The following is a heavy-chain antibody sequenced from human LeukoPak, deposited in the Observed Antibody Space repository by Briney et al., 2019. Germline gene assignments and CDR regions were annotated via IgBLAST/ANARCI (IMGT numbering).Heavy chain of an antibody. CDR2: IVGDGGST. CDR1: AFPFSSYA. CDR3: AKTHSSSWHPLDF. J-gene: IGHJ4*02. Sequence: GRSRSLAWAASAFPFSSYAMGWVRQAPGKGREWDSAIVGDGGSTYYADSVKGRFTISRDNSNNTLYLQMNNLRAEDTAVYYCAKTHSSSWHPLDFWGQGALVTASS. D-gene: IGHD6-13*01. V-gene: IGHV3-23*01.